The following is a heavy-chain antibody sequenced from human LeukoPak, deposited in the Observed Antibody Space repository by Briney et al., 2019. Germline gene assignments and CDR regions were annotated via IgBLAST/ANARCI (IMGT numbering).Heavy chain of an antibody. CDR3: ARWSIAARFDYYYGMDV. CDR1: GGTFSSYA. V-gene: IGHV1-69*13. D-gene: IGHD6-6*01. CDR2: TIPIFGTA. J-gene: IGHJ6*02. Sequence: SVKVSCKASGGTFSSYAISWVRQAPGQGLEWMGGTIPIFGTANYAQKFQGRVTITADESTSTAYMELSSLRSEDTAVYYCARWSIAARFDYYYGMDVWGQGTTVTVSS.